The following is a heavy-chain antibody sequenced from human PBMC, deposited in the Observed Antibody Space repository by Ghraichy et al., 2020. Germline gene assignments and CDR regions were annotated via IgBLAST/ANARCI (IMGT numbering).Heavy chain of an antibody. D-gene: IGHD3-3*01. Sequence: ASVKVSCKASGYTFTSYYMHWVRQAPGQGLEWMGIINPSGGSTSYAQKFQGRVTMTRDTSTSTVYMELSSLRSEDTAVYYCATLNTIFSPYYGMDVWGQGTTVTVSS. CDR3: ATLNTIFSPYYGMDV. V-gene: IGHV1-46*01. CDR2: INPSGGST. CDR1: GYTFTSYY. J-gene: IGHJ6*02.